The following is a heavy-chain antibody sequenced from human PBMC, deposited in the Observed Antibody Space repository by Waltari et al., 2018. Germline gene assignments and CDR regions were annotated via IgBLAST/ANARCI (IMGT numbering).Heavy chain of an antibody. CDR3: AREELGATLVSDAFDI. Sequence: QVQLQQWGAGLLKPSETLSLTCAVYGGSFSGYYWSWIRQPPGKGLEWIGEINHSGSTNYNPSLKSRVTISVDTSKNQFSLKLSSVTAADTAVYYCAREELGATLVSDAFDIWGQGTMVTVSS. CDR1: GGSFSGYY. V-gene: IGHV4-34*01. J-gene: IGHJ3*02. D-gene: IGHD1-26*01. CDR2: INHSGST.